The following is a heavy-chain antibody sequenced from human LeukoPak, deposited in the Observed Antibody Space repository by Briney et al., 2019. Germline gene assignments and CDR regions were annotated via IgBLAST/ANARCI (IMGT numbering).Heavy chain of an antibody. J-gene: IGHJ6*03. D-gene: IGHD1-26*01. CDR2: IYTSGST. CDR3: AGGSGSYFIGYYYYMDV. V-gene: IGHV4-61*02. CDR1: GGSISSGSYY. Sequence: SETLSLTCTVSGGSISSGSYYWSWIRQPAGKGLEWIGRIYTSGSTNYNPSLKSRVTISVDTSKNQFSLRLSSVTAADTAVYYCAGGSGSYFIGYYYYMDVWGKGTTVTVSS.